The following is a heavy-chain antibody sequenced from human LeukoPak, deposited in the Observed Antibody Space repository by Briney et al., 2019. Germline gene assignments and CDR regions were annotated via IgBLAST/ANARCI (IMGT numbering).Heavy chain of an antibody. Sequence: SETLSLTCTVSGGSISSYYWSWIRQPPGKGLEWIGYIYYSGSTNYNPSLKSRVTISVDTSKNQFSLKLSSVTAAGTAVYYCATIGGIGTMVRGVNPIDYWGQGTLVTVSS. J-gene: IGHJ4*02. V-gene: IGHV4-59*01. CDR2: IYYSGST. CDR1: GGSISSYY. CDR3: ATIGGIGTMVRGVNPIDY. D-gene: IGHD3-10*01.